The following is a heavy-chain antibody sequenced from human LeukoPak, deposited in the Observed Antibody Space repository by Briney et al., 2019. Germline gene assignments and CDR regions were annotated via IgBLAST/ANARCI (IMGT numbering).Heavy chain of an antibody. J-gene: IGHJ3*02. V-gene: IGHV3-11*04. Sequence: PGGPLRLSCAASGFTFSDYYMSWIRQAPGKGLEWVSYISSSGSTIYYADSVKGRFTISRDNAKNSLYLQMNSLRAEDTAVYYCARGGGVSRYSGSYDAFDIWGQGTMVTVSS. D-gene: IGHD1-26*01. CDR3: ARGGGVSRYSGSYDAFDI. CDR2: ISSSGSTI. CDR1: GFTFSDYY.